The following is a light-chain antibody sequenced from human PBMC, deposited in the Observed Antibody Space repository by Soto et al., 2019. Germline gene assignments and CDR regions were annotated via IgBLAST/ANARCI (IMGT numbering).Light chain of an antibody. J-gene: IGLJ1*01. CDR3: SSYTSSSLYV. Sequence: QSALTQPASVSGSPGQSITISCTGTSSDVGGYNYVSWYQQHPDKAPKLMIYDVSNWPSGVSNRFSGSKSGNTASLTISGLQAEDEADYYCSSYTSSSLYVFGTGTKPTVL. V-gene: IGLV2-14*01. CDR1: SSDVGGYNY. CDR2: DVS.